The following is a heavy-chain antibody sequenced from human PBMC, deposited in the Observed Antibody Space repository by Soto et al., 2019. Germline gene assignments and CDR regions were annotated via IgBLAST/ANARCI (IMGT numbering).Heavy chain of an antibody. D-gene: IGHD3-22*01. CDR3: ARAPSRGYDSTPSYADI. Sequence: QVQLVESGGGVVQPGRSLRLSCAASGFTFSSYGMHWVRQAPGKGLEWVAVIWYDGSNKYYADSVKGRFTISRDNSKNTLYLQMNSLRAEDTAVYYCARAPSRGYDSTPSYADIWGQGTMVTVSS. V-gene: IGHV3-33*01. CDR2: IWYDGSNK. J-gene: IGHJ3*02. CDR1: GFTFSSYG.